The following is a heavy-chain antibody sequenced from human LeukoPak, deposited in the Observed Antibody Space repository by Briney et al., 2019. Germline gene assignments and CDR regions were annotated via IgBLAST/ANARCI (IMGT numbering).Heavy chain of an antibody. D-gene: IGHD4-17*01. CDR1: GGTFSSYA. J-gene: IGHJ6*02. CDR2: IIPIFGTA. CDR3: ARAPKDYGDYVYYYYYGMDV. V-gene: IGHV1-69*13. Sequence: SVKVSCKASGGTFSSYAISRVRQAPGQGLEWMGGIIPIFGTANYAQKFQGRVTITADESTSTAYMELSSLRSEDTAVYYCARAPKDYGDYVYYYYYGMDVWGQGTTVTVSS.